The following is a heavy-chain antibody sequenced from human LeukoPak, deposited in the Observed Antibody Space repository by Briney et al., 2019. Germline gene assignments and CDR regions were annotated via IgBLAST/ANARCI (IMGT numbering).Heavy chain of an antibody. CDR3: MRSVGSTNWYAY. CDR1: GYTFTSYY. J-gene: IGHJ5*01. V-gene: IGHV1-2*02. Sequence: ASVKVSCKASGYTFTSYYMHWVRQAPGQGLEWMGWINPHSGGTNSAQKFQGRVTMTRDTSISTAYMELNNLRSDDTAVYYCMRSVGSTNWYAYWGQGTQVIVSS. D-gene: IGHD2-15*01. CDR2: INPHSGGT.